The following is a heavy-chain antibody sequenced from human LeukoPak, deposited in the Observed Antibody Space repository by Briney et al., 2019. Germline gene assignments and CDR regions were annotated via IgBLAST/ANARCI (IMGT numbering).Heavy chain of an antibody. CDR2: IYYSGST. D-gene: IGHD1-7*01. Sequence: PSETLSLTCTVSGVSISSSSYYWGCIRQPPGKGLEWIGNIYYSGSTYYNPSLRHRVTISVDTSKNQSSLKLSSVPAADTALYYCARGVPNYNWFDPWGQGTLVTVSS. J-gene: IGHJ5*02. CDR1: GVSISSSSYY. CDR3: ARGVPNYNWFDP. V-gene: IGHV4-39*07.